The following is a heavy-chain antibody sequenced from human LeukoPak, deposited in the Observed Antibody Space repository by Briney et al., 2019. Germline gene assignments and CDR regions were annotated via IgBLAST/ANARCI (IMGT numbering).Heavy chain of an antibody. J-gene: IGHJ6*02. Sequence: GASVKVSCKAPGYTFNNFNIDWVRQATGHGLEWMGWMNPNSGNTGYAQKFQGRVTMTRNTSITTAYMELSSLISEDTAVYYCARVGGSGSYSYYYYGMDVWGQGTTVTVSS. CDR3: ARVGGSGSYSYYYYGMDV. CDR1: GYTFNNFN. D-gene: IGHD3-10*01. CDR2: MNPNSGNT. V-gene: IGHV1-8*01.